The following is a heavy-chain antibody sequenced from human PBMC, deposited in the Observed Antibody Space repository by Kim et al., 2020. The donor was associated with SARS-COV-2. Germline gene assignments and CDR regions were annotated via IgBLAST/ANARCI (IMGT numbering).Heavy chain of an antibody. V-gene: IGHV1-69*04. J-gene: IGHJ1*01. CDR1: GGTFSSYA. CDR2: IIPILGIA. Sequence: SVKVSCKASGGTFSSYAISWVRQAPGQGLEWMGRIIPILGIANYAQKFQGRVTITADKSTSTAYMELSSLRSEDTAVYYCAREGNNPRILYGWGQGTLVTVSS. D-gene: IGHD2-8*01. CDR3: AREGNNPRILYG.